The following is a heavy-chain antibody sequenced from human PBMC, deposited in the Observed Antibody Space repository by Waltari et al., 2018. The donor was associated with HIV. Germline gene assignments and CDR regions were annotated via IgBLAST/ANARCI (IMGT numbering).Heavy chain of an antibody. V-gene: IGHV3-7*01. CDR1: GLPFSFYL. J-gene: IGHJ4*02. CDR3: ATTHGSGAYDNDFDY. Sequence: EVKLEESGGGWVQPGGSLTLPGEASGLPFSFYLXRWVRHAQGKGLEWVANINQAGTERHYVDSVRGRFTISRDNGKTSLFLQMNSLSVEDTAVYYCATTHGSGAYDNDFDYWGQGTLV. D-gene: IGHD3-10*01. CDR2: INQAGTER.